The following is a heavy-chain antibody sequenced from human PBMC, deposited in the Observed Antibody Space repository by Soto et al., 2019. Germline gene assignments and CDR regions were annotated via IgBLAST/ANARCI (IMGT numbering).Heavy chain of an antibody. V-gene: IGHV3-53*02. D-gene: IGHD6-13*01. CDR3: ARCSGWYGQCYFDC. Sequence: DVQLVETGGGLIQPGGSLRLSCAASGFIVSSSYMSWVHQAPGKGLEWVSVIYSDGRTYYADSVKGRFTISRDNSKNTLYLPMNSLSAEDTAVYYCARCSGWYGQCYFDCWGQGTLVTVSS. CDR2: IYSDGRT. CDR1: GFIVSSSY. J-gene: IGHJ4*02.